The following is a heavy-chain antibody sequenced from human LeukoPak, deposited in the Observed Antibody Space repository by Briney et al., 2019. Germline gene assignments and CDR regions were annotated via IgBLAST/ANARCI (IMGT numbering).Heavy chain of an antibody. CDR1: GGSISSYY. V-gene: IGHV4-59*01. CDR3: ARASMVRGVHFDY. Sequence: SETLSLTWTVSGGSISSYYWSWIRQPPGKGLEWIGYIYYSGSTNYNPSLKSRVTISVDTSKNQFSLKLSSVTAADTAVYYCARASMVRGVHFDYWGQGTLVTVSS. D-gene: IGHD3-10*01. J-gene: IGHJ4*02. CDR2: IYYSGST.